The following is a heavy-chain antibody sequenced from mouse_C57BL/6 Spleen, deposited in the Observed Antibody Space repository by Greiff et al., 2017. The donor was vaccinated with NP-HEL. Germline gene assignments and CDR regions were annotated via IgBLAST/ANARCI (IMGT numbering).Heavy chain of an antibody. CDR1: GYTFTSYW. D-gene: IGHD2-2*01. V-gene: IGHV1-61*01. CDR2: IYPSDSET. CDR3: ARLMVTTDTFDY. J-gene: IGHJ2*01. Sequence: QVQLQQPGAKLVRPGSSVKLSCKASGYTFTSYWMDWVKQRPGQGLEWIGNIYPSDSETHYNQKFKDKATLTVDKSSSTAYMQLSSLTSEDSAVYYCARLMVTTDTFDYWGQGTTLTVSS.